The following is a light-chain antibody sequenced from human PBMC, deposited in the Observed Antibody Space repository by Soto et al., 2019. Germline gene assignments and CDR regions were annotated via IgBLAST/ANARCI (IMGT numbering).Light chain of an antibody. CDR1: QSVDTTF. CDR3: QQYMSSVA. V-gene: IGKV3-20*01. J-gene: IGKJ1*01. Sequence: EIVLTQSPGSLSLSPGQRATLSCRASQSVDTTFFAWYQKKPGQAPMLLIYGASQRATGIADRFSGSWSGTDFTLIISRLEDDVFAVYCCQQYMSSVAFGQGTKVEIK. CDR2: GAS.